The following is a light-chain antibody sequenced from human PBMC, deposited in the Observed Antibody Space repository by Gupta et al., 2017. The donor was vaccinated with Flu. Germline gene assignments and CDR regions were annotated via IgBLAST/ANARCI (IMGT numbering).Light chain of an antibody. Sequence: DIQMTQSPSSVSASVGDRVTIICRASQGISSWLAWYPQKPGKAPKLLISAASTLQSGVPSRFSGSGSGTDFALSISSLQPADFATYYSQQTNSFPLTFGGGTKVEIK. CDR2: AAS. CDR3: QQTNSFPLT. V-gene: IGKV1D-12*01. CDR1: QGISSW. J-gene: IGKJ4*01.